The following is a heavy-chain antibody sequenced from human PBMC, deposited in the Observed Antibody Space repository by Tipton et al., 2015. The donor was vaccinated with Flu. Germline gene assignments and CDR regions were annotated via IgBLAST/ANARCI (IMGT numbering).Heavy chain of an antibody. CDR1: GYSISSGYY. V-gene: IGHV4-38-2*01. D-gene: IGHD3-22*01. CDR3: AGQRLILDDSSGYYDY. Sequence: LRLSCAVSGYSISSGYYWGWIRQPPGKGLEWVGSIYHSGSTYYNPSLKSRVTISVDTSKNQFSLKLSSVTAADTAVYYCAGQRLILDDSSGYYDYWGQGTLVTVSS. J-gene: IGHJ4*02. CDR2: IYHSGST.